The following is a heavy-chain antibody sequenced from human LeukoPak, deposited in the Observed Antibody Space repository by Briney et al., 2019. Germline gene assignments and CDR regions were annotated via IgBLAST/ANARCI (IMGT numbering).Heavy chain of an antibody. Sequence: SETLSLTCAVYGGSFSGYYWSWIRQPPGKGLEWIGEINHSGSTNYNPSLKSRVTISVDTSKNQFSLKPSSVTAADTAVYYCARGGRTAMVKLDYWGQGALVTVSS. CDR1: GGSFSGYY. J-gene: IGHJ4*02. CDR2: INHSGST. CDR3: ARGGRTAMVKLDY. D-gene: IGHD5-18*01. V-gene: IGHV4-34*01.